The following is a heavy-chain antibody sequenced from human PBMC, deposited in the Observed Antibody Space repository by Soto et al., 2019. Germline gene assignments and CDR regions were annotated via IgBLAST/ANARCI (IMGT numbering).Heavy chain of an antibody. CDR2: ISSSGSTT. J-gene: IGHJ6*02. D-gene: IGHD6-13*01. Sequence: PGGSLRLSCAASGFTFSDYYMSWIRQAPGKGLEWVSYISSSGSTTYYADSVKCRFTISRDNAKNSLYLQMNSLRAEDTAVYFCAIRPGIAAAGPGYGMDVWGQGTTVTVSS. CDR1: GFTFSDYY. V-gene: IGHV3-11*01. CDR3: AIRPGIAAAGPGYGMDV.